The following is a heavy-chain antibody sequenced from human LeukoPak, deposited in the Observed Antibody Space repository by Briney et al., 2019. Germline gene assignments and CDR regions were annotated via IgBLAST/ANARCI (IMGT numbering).Heavy chain of an antibody. J-gene: IGHJ4*02. D-gene: IGHD3-3*01. CDR3: AKTIFGVVVFDY. V-gene: IGHV3-15*01. Sequence: PGGSLRLSCAASGFTFSNAWMSWVRQAPGKGLEWVGRIKSKTDGGTTDYAAPVKGRFTISRDDSKNTLYLQMNSLRAEDTAVYYCAKTIFGVVVFDYWGQGTLVTVSS. CDR1: GFTFSNAW. CDR2: IKSKTDGGTT.